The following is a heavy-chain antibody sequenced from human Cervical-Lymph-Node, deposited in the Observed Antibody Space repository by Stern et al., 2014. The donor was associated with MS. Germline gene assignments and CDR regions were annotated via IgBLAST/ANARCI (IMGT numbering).Heavy chain of an antibody. J-gene: IGHJ4*02. CDR2: ISGSDGST. D-gene: IGHD6-19*01. CDR3: AKVYGSGPFDY. CDR1: GFTFSSYA. V-gene: IGHV3-23*04. Sequence: VQLVKSGGTLVQPGGSLRLSCAASGFTFSSYAMSWVRQAPGKGLEWVSVISGSDGSTFYADSVKGRFTISRDNSKNTLFLQMNSLRAEDTAVYYCAKVYGSGPFDYWGQGTLVTVSS.